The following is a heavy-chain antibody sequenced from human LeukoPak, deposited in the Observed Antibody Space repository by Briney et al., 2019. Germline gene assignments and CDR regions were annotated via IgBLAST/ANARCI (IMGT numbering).Heavy chain of an antibody. Sequence: SETLSLTCAVYGGSFSGYYWSWIRRPPGKGLEWIGEINHSGSTNYNPSLKSRVTISVDTSKNQFSLKLSSVTAADTAVYYCARTALGSNYFDYWGQGTPVTVSS. CDR3: ARTALGSNYFDY. J-gene: IGHJ4*02. D-gene: IGHD7-27*01. CDR1: GGSFSGYY. CDR2: INHSGST. V-gene: IGHV4-34*01.